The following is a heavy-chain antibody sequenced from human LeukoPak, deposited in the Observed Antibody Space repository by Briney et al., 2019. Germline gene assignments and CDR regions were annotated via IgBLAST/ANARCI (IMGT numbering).Heavy chain of an antibody. CDR2: ISGSGGST. J-gene: IGHJ4*02. CDR3: AKDLAPRAVAGTFDY. CDR1: GFTFSSYA. Sequence: GGSLRLSCAASGFTFSSYAMSWVRQAPGKGLEWVSAISGSGGSTYYADSVKGRFTISRDNSKNTLYLQMNSLRAEDTAVYYCAKDLAPRAVAGTFDYWGQGTLVTVFS. V-gene: IGHV3-23*01. D-gene: IGHD6-19*01.